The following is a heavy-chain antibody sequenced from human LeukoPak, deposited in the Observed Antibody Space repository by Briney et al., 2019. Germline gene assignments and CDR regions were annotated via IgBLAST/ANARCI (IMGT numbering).Heavy chain of an antibody. Sequence: SETLSLTCTVSGGSISSGYYWGWIRQPPGKGLEWIGSIYHSGSTYYNPSLKSRVTISVDTSKNQFSLKLSSVTAADTAVYYCARDSGIAAAGAGFDYWGQGTLVTVSS. J-gene: IGHJ4*02. V-gene: IGHV4-38-2*02. CDR3: ARDSGIAAAGAGFDY. CDR1: GGSISSGYY. D-gene: IGHD6-13*01. CDR2: IYHSGST.